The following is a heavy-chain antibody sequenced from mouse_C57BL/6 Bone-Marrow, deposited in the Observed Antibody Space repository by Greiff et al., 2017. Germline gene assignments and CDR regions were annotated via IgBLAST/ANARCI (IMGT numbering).Heavy chain of an antibody. Sequence: EVKVVESGEGLVKPGGSLKLSCAASGFTFSSYAMSWVRQTPEKRLEWVAYISSGGDYIYYADTVKGRFTISRDNARNTLYLQMSSLKSEDTAMYYCTRQLVQYYFDYWGQGTTLTVSS. CDR2: ISSGGDYI. CDR3: TRQLVQYYFDY. J-gene: IGHJ2*01. D-gene: IGHD4-1*02. CDR1: GFTFSSYA. V-gene: IGHV5-9-1*02.